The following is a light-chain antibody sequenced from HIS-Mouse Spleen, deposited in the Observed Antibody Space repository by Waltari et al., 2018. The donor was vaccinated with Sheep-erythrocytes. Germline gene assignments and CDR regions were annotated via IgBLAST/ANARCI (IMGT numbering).Light chain of an antibody. J-gene: IGLJ1*01. V-gene: IGLV2-11*01. CDR3: CSYAGSYNHV. CDR2: DVS. Sequence: QSALTQPRPVSGSPGPSVTISCTGTRSDVGGYNLVSWYQQHPGKAPKLMIYDVSKRPSGVPDRFSGSKSGNTASLTISGLQAEDEADYYCCSYAGSYNHVFATGTKVTVL. CDR1: RSDVGGYNL.